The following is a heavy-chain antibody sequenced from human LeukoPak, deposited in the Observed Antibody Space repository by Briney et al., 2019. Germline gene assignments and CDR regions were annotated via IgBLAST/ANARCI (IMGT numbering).Heavy chain of an antibody. CDR1: GGSFSGYY. J-gene: IGHJ4*02. V-gene: IGHV4-4*07. D-gene: IGHD3-22*01. CDR3: ARDRYYYDSSGYSTFDY. CDR2: IYTSGST. Sequence: SETLSLTCAVYGGSFSGYYWSWIRQPAGKGLEWIGRIYTSGSTNYNPSLKSRVTMSVDTSKNQFSLKLSSVTAADTAVYYCARDRYYYDSSGYSTFDYWGQGTLVTVSS.